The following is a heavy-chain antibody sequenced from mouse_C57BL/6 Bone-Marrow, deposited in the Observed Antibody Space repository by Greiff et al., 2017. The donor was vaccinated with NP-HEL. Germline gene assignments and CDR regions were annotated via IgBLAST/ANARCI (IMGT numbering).Heavy chain of an antibody. D-gene: IGHD2-5*01. CDR1: GYTFTSYT. Sequence: QVHVKQSGAELARPGASVKMSCKASGYTFTSYTMHWVKQRPGQGLEWIGYINPSSGYTKYNQKFKDKATLTADKSSSTAYMQLSSLTSEDSAVYYCARRDYSNPWFAYWGQGTLVTVSA. V-gene: IGHV1-4*01. CDR2: INPSSGYT. CDR3: ARRDYSNPWFAY. J-gene: IGHJ3*01.